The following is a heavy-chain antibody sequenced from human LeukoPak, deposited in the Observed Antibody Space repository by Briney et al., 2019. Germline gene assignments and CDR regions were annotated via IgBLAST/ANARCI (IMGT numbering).Heavy chain of an antibody. D-gene: IGHD3-9*01. V-gene: IGHV1-3*03. CDR3: ARAQYDILTGYAFDY. CDR1: GYTFTNYA. Sequence: ASVKVSCKASGYTFTNYALHWVRQAPGQRLEWMGWINAGDGNIKYSQDFQGRVTITRDTSASTAYMDLSSLRSEDVAVYYCARAQYDILTGYAFDYWGQGTLVTVSS. J-gene: IGHJ4*02. CDR2: INAGDGNI.